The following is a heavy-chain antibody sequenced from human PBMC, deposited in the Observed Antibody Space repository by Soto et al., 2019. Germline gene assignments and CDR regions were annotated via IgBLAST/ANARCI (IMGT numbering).Heavy chain of an antibody. CDR1: GYGFTTYG. CDR2: ISAHNGNT. Sequence: ASVKVSCKGSGYGFTTYGITWVRQAPGQGLEWMAWISAHNGNTNYAQKLQGRVTVTRDTSTSTAYMELRSLRSDDTAVYYCARGRYGDYWGQGALVAVSS. CDR3: ARGRYGDY. D-gene: IGHD1-1*01. V-gene: IGHV1-18*01. J-gene: IGHJ4*02.